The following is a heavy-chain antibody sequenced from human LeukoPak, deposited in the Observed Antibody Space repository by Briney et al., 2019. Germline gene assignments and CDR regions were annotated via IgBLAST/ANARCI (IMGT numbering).Heavy chain of an antibody. D-gene: IGHD5-24*01. Sequence: GGSLRLSCAASGFTFSSYAITWVRQAPGKGLEWVSAVSSNGAKTYYADSVKGRFTISRDNAKDTLYLQMNSLRVEDTAVYYCARVADGDKYGGRDYWGQGALVIVSS. CDR1: GFTFSSYA. CDR3: ARVADGDKYGGRDY. J-gene: IGHJ4*02. CDR2: VSSNGAKT. V-gene: IGHV3-23*01.